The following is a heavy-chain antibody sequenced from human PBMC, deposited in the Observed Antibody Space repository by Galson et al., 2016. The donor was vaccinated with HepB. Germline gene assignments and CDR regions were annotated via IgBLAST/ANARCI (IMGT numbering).Heavy chain of an antibody. CDR3: ARGNHLDV. CDR2: ISTTGSAT. D-gene: IGHD1-14*01. J-gene: IGHJ6*04. V-gene: IGHV3-23*01. Sequence: SLRLSCAASGFTFINYAMNWVRPAPGKGLEWVSTISTTGSATYYAASVEGRFTISRDNSKSTLYLQMRSPSAEATAPYYGARGNHLDVWGRGTTVAVSS. CDR1: GFTFINYA.